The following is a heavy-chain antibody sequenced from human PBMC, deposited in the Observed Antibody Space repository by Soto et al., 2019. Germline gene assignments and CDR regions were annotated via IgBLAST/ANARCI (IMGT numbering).Heavy chain of an antibody. CDR3: ARIVSGYPQYYYYGMDV. D-gene: IGHD3-22*01. V-gene: IGHV1-69*06. J-gene: IGHJ6*02. Sequence: SVKVSCKASGGTFSSYAISWVRQAPGQGLEWMGGIIPIFGTANYAQKFQGRVTITADKSTSTAYMELSSLRSEDTAVYYCARIVSGYPQYYYYGMDVWGQGTTVTVSS. CDR1: GGTFSSYA. CDR2: IIPIFGTA.